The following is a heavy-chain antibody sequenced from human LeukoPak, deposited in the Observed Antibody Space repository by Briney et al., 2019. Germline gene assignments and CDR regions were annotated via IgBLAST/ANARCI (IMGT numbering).Heavy chain of an antibody. V-gene: IGHV3-53*01. CDR1: GFTVSSYY. Sequence: PGGSLRLSCAASGFTVSSYYMSWVRQAPGKGLEWVSVIYSSGSTFYADSVKGRFTISRDNSKNTLYLQMNTLRAEDTAVYFCARDSSSWYGVDYWGQGTLVTVSS. CDR3: ARDSSSWYGVDY. D-gene: IGHD6-13*01. J-gene: IGHJ4*02. CDR2: IYSSGST.